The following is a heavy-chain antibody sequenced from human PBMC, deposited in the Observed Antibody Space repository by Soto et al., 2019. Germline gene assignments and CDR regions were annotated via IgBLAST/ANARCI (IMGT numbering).Heavy chain of an antibody. J-gene: IGHJ4*02. D-gene: IGHD6-25*01. Sequence: GGSLRLSCAASGFTFSNDWMNWVRQAPGKGLEWVARIKTVTDGGTTDYAAPVKGRFFISRDDSKSTLYLQMNSLKTEDIAIYYCMTHAVIYSRGHWGQGTLVTVSS. CDR3: MTHAVIYSRGH. CDR2: IKTVTDGGTT. V-gene: IGHV3-15*01. CDR1: GFTFSNDW.